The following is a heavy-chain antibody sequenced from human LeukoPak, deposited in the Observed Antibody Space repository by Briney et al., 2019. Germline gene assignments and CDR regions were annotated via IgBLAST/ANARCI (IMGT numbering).Heavy chain of an antibody. CDR3: ARASYGFGNTWFDP. D-gene: IGHD3-16*01. CDR2: INSDGSST. V-gene: IGHV3-74*01. CDR1: GFTFSSYW. Sequence: PGGSLRLSCAASGFTFSSYWMHWVRQAPGKGLVWVSRINSDGSSTSYADSVKGRFTISRDNSKSTVYLQMGSLRAEDMAVYYCARASYGFGNTWFDPWGQGTLVTVSS. J-gene: IGHJ5*02.